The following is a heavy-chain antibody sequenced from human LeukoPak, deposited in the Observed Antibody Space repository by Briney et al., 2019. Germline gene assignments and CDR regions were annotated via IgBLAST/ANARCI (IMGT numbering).Heavy chain of an antibody. V-gene: IGHV3-48*01. Sequence: PGGSLRLSCAASGFTFSSYSMNWVRQAPGKGLEWVSYISSSSSTIYYADSVKGRFTISRDNAKNSLYLQMNSLRAEDTAVYYCARDGTVLRFLEWFYYMDVWGKGTTVTASS. CDR2: ISSSSSTI. J-gene: IGHJ6*03. D-gene: IGHD3-3*01. CDR3: ARDGTVLRFLEWFYYMDV. CDR1: GFTFSSYS.